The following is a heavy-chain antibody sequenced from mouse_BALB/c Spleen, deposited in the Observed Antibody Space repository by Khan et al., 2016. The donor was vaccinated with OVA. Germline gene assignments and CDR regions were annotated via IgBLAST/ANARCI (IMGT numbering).Heavy chain of an antibody. V-gene: IGHV1-20*02. CDR3: ARIYGSDFDY. Sequence: IQLQQSGPELVKPGASVKISCKASGYSFTGYFMHWVMQSHGKSLEWIGRINPHIGETFYNQKFVDKATLTVDESSSTAHLELRSLASEDSAVYYCARIYGSDFDYWGQGTTLTVSS. CDR1: GYSFTGYF. J-gene: IGHJ2*01. CDR2: INPHIGET. D-gene: IGHD1-1*01.